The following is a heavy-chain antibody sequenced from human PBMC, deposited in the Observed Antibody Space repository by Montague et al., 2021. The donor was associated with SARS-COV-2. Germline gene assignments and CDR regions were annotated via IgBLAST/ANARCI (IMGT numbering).Heavy chain of an antibody. J-gene: IGHJ6*02. CDR1: GDSVSSNSAA. CDR2: TYYRSKWYN. D-gene: IGHD6-13*01. Sequence: CAISGDSVSSNSAAWNWIRQSPSRGLEWLGRTYYRSKWYNDYAVSVKXRITINPDTSKNQLSLQLNSVTPEDTAVYYCASGRMVPYSSSWTTLYYYYGMDVWGQGTTVTVSS. CDR3: ASGRMVPYSSSWTTLYYYYGMDV. V-gene: IGHV6-1*01.